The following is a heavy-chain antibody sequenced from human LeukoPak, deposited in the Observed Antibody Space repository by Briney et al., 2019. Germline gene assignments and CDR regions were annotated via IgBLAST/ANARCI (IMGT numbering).Heavy chain of an antibody. V-gene: IGHV3-21*01. J-gene: IGHJ6*02. CDR1: GFTFSSYS. D-gene: IGHD3-10*01. Sequence: GGSLRLSCAASGFTFSSYSMSWVRQAPGKGLGWVSSISGGSSYIYYVDSVKGRFTLSRDNAKNSLYLQMNSLRAEDTAVYYCARVIFRGATEGYYYYYGLDVWGQGTTVTVSS. CDR2: ISGGSSYI. CDR3: ARVIFRGATEGYYYYYGLDV.